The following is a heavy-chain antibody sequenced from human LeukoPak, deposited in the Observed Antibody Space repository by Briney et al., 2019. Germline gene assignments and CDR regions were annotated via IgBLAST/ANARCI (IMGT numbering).Heavy chain of an antibody. J-gene: IGHJ3*02. CDR1: GYTFTSYG. CDR2: IRAYNGNT. Sequence: ASVKVSCKASGYTFTSYGISWVRQAPGQGLEWMGWIRAYNGNTNYAQKLQGRVTMTTDTSTSTAYMELRSLRSDDTAVYYCARSLTYYYDSSGTADDAFDIWGQGTMVTVSS. CDR3: ARSLTYYYDSSGTADDAFDI. D-gene: IGHD3-22*01. V-gene: IGHV1-18*01.